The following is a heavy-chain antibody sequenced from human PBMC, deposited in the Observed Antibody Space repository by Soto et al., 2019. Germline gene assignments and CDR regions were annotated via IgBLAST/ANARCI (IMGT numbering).Heavy chain of an antibody. Sequence: EVQLLESGGDLVHPGGSLRLSCAASGFTFSSYAMNWVRQAPGKGLEWVSAISGSGGSTFYADSVKGRFTMSRDNXKXXLYLRMNSLRAEDTAVYYCAKVRLSDYYYYYGMDVWGQGTTVTVSS. V-gene: IGHV3-23*01. CDR3: AKVRLSDYYYYYGMDV. J-gene: IGHJ6*02. CDR1: GFTFSSYA. D-gene: IGHD3-10*01. CDR2: ISGSGGST.